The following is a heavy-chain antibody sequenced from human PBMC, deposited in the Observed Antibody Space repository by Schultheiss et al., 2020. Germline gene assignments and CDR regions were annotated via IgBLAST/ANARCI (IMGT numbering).Heavy chain of an antibody. CDR3: ARVDGVTFDY. D-gene: IGHD3-10*01. V-gene: IGHV1-18*01. J-gene: IGHJ4*02. CDR1: GYTFRNYG. Sequence: GESLKISCEASGYTFRNYGINWVRQAPGQGLEWMGWISTYNGHTICAQKFQDRVNMTMDTSTRTAYMELRSLRSDDTAVYYCARVDGVTFDYWGQGTLVTVSS. CDR2: ISTYNGHT.